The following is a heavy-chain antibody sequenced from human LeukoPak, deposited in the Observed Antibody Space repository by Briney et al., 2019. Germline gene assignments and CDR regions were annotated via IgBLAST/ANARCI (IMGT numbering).Heavy chain of an antibody. V-gene: IGHV1-2*02. CDR1: GYTFTSYD. CDR2: INPNSGGT. CDR3: ARGGDGYNGDAFDI. J-gene: IGHJ3*02. Sequence: GASVKVSCKASGYTFTSYDINWVRQAPGQGLEWMGWINPNSGGTNYAQKFQGRVTMTRDTSISTAYMELSRLRSDDTAVYYCARGGDGYNGDAFDIWGQGTMVTVSS. D-gene: IGHD5-24*01.